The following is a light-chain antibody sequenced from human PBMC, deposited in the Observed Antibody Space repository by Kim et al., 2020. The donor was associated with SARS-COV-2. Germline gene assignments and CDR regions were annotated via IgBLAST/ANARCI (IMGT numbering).Light chain of an antibody. CDR3: QQYYNWPRT. CDR1: QTVSSN. V-gene: IGKV3-15*01. CDR2: GAS. Sequence: GSPGERVTLSCRASQTVSSNLAWYQKRPGQAPRLLIYGASTRTTGIPARFSGSASGTEFTLTISSLQSEDFAVYYCQQYYNWPRTFGQGTKVEIK. J-gene: IGKJ1*01.